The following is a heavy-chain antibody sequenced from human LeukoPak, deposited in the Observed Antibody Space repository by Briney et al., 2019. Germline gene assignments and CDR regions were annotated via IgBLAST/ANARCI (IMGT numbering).Heavy chain of an antibody. V-gene: IGHV4-61*01. D-gene: IGHD6-13*01. CDR3: ARGRNGYSSSWYAKRYYYYYYMDV. CDR1: GGSISTSSYY. CDR2: IYYSGST. Sequence: SETLSLTCTVSGGSISTSSYYWSWIRQPPGKGLEWIGYIYYSGSTNYNPSLKSRVTISVETSKNEFSLKLRSVTAADTAVYYCARGRNGYSSSWYAKRYYYYYYMDVWGKGTTVTVSS. J-gene: IGHJ6*03.